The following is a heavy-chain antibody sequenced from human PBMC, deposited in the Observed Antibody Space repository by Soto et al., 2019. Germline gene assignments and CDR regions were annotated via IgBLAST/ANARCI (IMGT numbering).Heavy chain of an antibody. D-gene: IGHD6-19*01. CDR2: IIPIFGTA. V-gene: IGHV1-69*01. CDR3: ARDPGIAVAEGWYFDL. CDR1: GGTFSSYA. J-gene: IGHJ2*01. Sequence: QVQLVQSGAEVQKPGSSVKVSCKASGGTFSSYAISWVRQAPGQGLEWMGGIIPIFGTANYAQKFQGRVTITADESTSTAYMELSSLRSEDTAVHYCARDPGIAVAEGWYFDLWGRGTLVTVSS.